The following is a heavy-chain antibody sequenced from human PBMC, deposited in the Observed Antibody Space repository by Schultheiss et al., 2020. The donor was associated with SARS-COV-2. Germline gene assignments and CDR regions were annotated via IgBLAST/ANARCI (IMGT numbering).Heavy chain of an antibody. CDR1: GFTFSSYA. V-gene: IGHV3-30*07. Sequence: GESLKISCAASGFTFSSYAMHWVRQAPGKGLEWVAVISYDGSNKYYADSVKGRFTISRDNSKNTLYLQMNSLRAEDTAVYYCASLISSSSPWGQGTLVTVSS. CDR2: ISYDGSNK. J-gene: IGHJ5*02. D-gene: IGHD2-2*01. CDR3: ASLISSSSP.